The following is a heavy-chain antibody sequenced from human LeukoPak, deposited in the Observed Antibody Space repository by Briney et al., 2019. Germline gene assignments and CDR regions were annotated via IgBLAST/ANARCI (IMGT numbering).Heavy chain of an antibody. J-gene: IGHJ4*02. CDR1: GFTFSSYA. Sequence: GRSLRLSCAASGFTFSSYAMHWVRQAPGKGLEWVAVISYDGSNKYYADSVKGRFTISRDNSKNTLYLQMNSLRAEDTAVYYCARDSNYDILTGYYPSYWGQGTLVTVSS. V-gene: IGHV3-30-3*01. CDR2: ISYDGSNK. D-gene: IGHD3-9*01. CDR3: ARDSNYDILTGYYPSY.